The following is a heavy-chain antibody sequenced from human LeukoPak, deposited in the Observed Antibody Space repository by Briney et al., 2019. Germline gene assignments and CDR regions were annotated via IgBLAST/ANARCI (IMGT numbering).Heavy chain of an antibody. Sequence: ASVKVSCKTSGYTFSNFGINWVRQAPGQGLEWMGWISGNNDNPNYGQKFQGRFTVTTDSSTSTAYMELRNLTFDDTAVYYCARDGTSADDYWGPGTLVTVSS. V-gene: IGHV1-18*01. CDR2: ISGNNDNP. CDR3: ARDGTSADDY. D-gene: IGHD1-26*01. J-gene: IGHJ4*02. CDR1: GYTFSNFG.